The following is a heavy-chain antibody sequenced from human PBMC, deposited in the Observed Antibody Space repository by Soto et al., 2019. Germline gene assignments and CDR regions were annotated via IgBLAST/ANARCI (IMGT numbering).Heavy chain of an antibody. Sequence: GGSLRLSCAASGFTFNSYSMNWVRQAPGKGLEWVSSICSSGIFIYYADSVKGRFTISRDNAKNSLYLQMNSLRAEDTAVYYCARDQMAEGPFDYWGQGTLVTVSS. V-gene: IGHV3-21*01. CDR2: ICSSGIFI. CDR3: ARDQMAEGPFDY. J-gene: IGHJ4*02. CDR1: GFTFNSYS.